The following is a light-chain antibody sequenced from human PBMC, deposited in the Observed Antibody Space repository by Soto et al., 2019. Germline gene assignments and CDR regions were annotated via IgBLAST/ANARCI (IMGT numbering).Light chain of an antibody. CDR1: SSNIGAGYD. J-gene: IGLJ1*01. CDR3: QSYDSSLSGYV. Sequence: QSVLTQPPSVSGAPGQRVTISCTGSSSNIGAGYDVHWYQQLPGTAPKLLTYGNSNRPSGVPDRFSCSKSGTSASLAITGLQAEDEADYYCQSYDSSLSGYVFGTGTKLTVL. CDR2: GNS. V-gene: IGLV1-40*01.